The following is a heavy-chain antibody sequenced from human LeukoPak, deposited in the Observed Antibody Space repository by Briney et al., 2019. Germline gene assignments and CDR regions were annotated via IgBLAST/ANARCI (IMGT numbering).Heavy chain of an antibody. CDR1: GFTFDDYA. CDR2: ISWNSGSI. D-gene: IGHD6-19*01. J-gene: IGHJ4*02. V-gene: IGHV3-9*01. Sequence: GGSLRLSCAASGFTFDDYAMHWVRHAPGKGLEWVSGISWNSGSIGYADSVKGRFTISRDNAKNSLYLQMNSLRAEDTALYYCAKDNSGWYFDYWGQGTLVTVSS. CDR3: AKDNSGWYFDY.